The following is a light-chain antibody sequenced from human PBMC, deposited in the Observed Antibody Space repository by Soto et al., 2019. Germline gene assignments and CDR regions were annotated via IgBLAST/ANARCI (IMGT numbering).Light chain of an antibody. J-gene: IGLJ1*01. V-gene: IGLV2-14*03. Sequence: QSALTQPASVSGSPGQSITISCTGTSSDVGAYNFVSWHQQHPGKAPKLMIYNVYDRPSGISYRFSGSKSGNTASLTISGLQGEDEADYYCCSYAGSYTYVFGTGTKVTVL. CDR2: NVY. CDR1: SSDVGAYNF. CDR3: CSYAGSYTYV.